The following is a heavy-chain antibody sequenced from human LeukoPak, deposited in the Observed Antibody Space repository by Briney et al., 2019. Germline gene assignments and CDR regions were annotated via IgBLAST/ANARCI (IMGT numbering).Heavy chain of an antibody. J-gene: IGHJ4*02. D-gene: IGHD3-22*01. CDR3: ARGYYYDSGGYPIDY. V-gene: IGHV3-23*01. CDR2: ISGSGDAN. Sequence: GGSVTLSFASSGFTLSRSAMNWVRQAPGKGLEWVSVISGSGDANYYAAYVTGRFNISRDNSKNTLYVQINSLRAEDTALYYCARGYYYDSGGYPIDYWGQGALVTVSS. CDR1: GFTLSRSA.